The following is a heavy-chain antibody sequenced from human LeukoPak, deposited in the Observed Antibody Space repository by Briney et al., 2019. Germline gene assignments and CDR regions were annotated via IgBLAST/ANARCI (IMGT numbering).Heavy chain of an antibody. Sequence: GGSLRLSCAVSGFTFSSYAMRWVRQAPGKGLEWVSAISGSGGSTYYADSVKGRFTISRDNSKNTLYVQMNSLRAEDTAVYYCAKDSCSSSSCYYDYWGQATLVTVSS. V-gene: IGHV3-23*01. CDR3: AKDSCSSSSCYYDY. CDR1: GFTFSSYA. CDR2: ISGSGGST. D-gene: IGHD2-2*01. J-gene: IGHJ4*02.